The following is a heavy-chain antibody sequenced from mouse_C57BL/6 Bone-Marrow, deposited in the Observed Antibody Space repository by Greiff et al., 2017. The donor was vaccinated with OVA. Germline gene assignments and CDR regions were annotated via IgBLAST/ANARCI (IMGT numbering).Heavy chain of an antibody. J-gene: IGHJ2*01. CDR3: APYYSNSLYFDY. Sequence: VQLQQSGPELVKPGASVKISCKASGYSFTGYYMNWVKQSPEKSLEWIGELNPSTGGTTYNQKFKAKATLTVDKSSSTAYMQLKSLTSEDSAVYYCAPYYSNSLYFDYWGQGTTLTVSS. CDR1: GYSFTGYY. V-gene: IGHV1-42*01. CDR2: LNPSTGGT. D-gene: IGHD2-5*01.